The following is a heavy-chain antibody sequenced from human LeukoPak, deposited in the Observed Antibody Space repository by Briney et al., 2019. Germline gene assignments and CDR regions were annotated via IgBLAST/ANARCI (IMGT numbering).Heavy chain of an antibody. CDR1: GFSISTNY. Sequence: GGSLRLSCAASGFSISTNYVTWVRQPPGKGLEWVSVIYTDGSTYYADSVKGRFTISRDNSKNTLYLQMSSLRAEDTAVYYCTDAVAGWGQGTLVTVSS. J-gene: IGHJ4*02. D-gene: IGHD4-23*01. CDR3: TDAVAG. V-gene: IGHV3-53*05. CDR2: IYTDGST.